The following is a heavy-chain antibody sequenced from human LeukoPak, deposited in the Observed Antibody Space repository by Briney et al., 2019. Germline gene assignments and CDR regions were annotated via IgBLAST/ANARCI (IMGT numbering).Heavy chain of an antibody. V-gene: IGHV4-59*01. Sequence: PSETLSLTCTVSGGSISSYYWSWIRQPPGKGLEWIGYIYYSGSTNYNPSLKSRVTISVDTSKNQFSLKLSSVTAADTAVYYCARATLDMGVIGAFDIWGQGTMVTVSS. CDR1: GGSISSYY. D-gene: IGHD3-10*01. CDR3: ARATLDMGVIGAFDI. CDR2: IYYSGST. J-gene: IGHJ3*02.